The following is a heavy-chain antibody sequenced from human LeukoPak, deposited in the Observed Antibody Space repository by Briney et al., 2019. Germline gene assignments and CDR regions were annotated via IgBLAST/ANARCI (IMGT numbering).Heavy chain of an antibody. Sequence: PSETLSLTCTVSGGSISSYYWSWIRQPAGKGLEWIGRIYTSGNTNYNPSLKSRVTMSVDTSKKQFSLKLSSVTAADTAVYYCASQYSTNWAWDYWGQGPLVTVSS. CDR3: ASQYSTNWAWDY. CDR2: IYTSGNT. J-gene: IGHJ4*02. D-gene: IGHD6-13*01. CDR1: GGSISSYY. V-gene: IGHV4-4*07.